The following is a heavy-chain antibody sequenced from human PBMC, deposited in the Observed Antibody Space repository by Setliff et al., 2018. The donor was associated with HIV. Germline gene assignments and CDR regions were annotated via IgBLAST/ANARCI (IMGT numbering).Heavy chain of an antibody. V-gene: IGHV3-74*03. Sequence: PGGSLRLSCAASGLIFSSYEMNWVRQAPGKGLVWVSHINNDGRKTTYADSVKGRFTVSRDNAKNTLYPQMNSLRAEDTAVYYCARVASGYDYGWLDPWGQGTLVTVSS. D-gene: IGHD5-12*01. CDR3: ARVASGYDYGWLDP. CDR2: INNDGRKT. J-gene: IGHJ5*02. CDR1: GLIFSSYE.